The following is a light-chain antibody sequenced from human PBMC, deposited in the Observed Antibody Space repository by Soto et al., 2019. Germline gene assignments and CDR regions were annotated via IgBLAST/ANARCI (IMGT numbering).Light chain of an antibody. CDR2: AAS. V-gene: IGKV1-39*01. J-gene: IGKJ1*01. CDR3: QQTYSGPWT. Sequence: DIPMTQSPSSLSASVGDRVTITCRASQSIGNFLNWYRQKPGKAPNLVISAASRLNNGVPSRFSGSGSGTDFTLTISNLQSEDFATYYCQQTYSGPWTFGQGTNVEI. CDR1: QSIGNF.